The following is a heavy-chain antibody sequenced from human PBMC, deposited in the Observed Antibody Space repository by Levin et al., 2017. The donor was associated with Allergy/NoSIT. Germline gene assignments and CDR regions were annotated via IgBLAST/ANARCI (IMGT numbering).Heavy chain of an antibody. CDR3: ARRKDYYGSGSYRSFWFDP. J-gene: IGHJ5*02. Sequence: GASVKVSCAASGFTFSGYWMSWVRQGPGKGLEWVANIKQDGSEKYYVDSVKGRFTISRDNAKNSLYLQMNTLRVEDTAVYYCARRKDYYGSGSYRSFWFDPWGQGTLVTVSS. CDR2: IKQDGSEK. V-gene: IGHV3-7*04. CDR1: GFTFSGYW. D-gene: IGHD3-10*01.